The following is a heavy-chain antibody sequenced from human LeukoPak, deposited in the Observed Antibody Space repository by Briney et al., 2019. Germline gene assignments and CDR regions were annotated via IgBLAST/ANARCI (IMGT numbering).Heavy chain of an antibody. CDR1: GGSISSNNYY. V-gene: IGHV4-39*01. CDR2: INYGGTT. Sequence: SETLSLTCTVSGGSISSNNYYWSWIRQPPGREMEWSACINYGGTTYYNPSLKSRVTISVDTSKNQFSLRLSSVTAADTALYLCARYVVSGAGKYYFDYWGQGSLVTVSS. D-gene: IGHD3-10*01. CDR3: ARYVVSGAGKYYFDY. J-gene: IGHJ4*02.